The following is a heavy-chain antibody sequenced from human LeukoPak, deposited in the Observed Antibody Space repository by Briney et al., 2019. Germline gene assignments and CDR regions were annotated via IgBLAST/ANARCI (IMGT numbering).Heavy chain of an antibody. CDR2: IIPIFGTA. Sequence: GASVTVSCKASGYTFTSYGISWVRQAPGQGLEWMGGIIPIFGTANYAQKFQGRVTITADETTSTAYMELSSLRSEDTAVYYCAVSEVAGNYYYYYYMDVWGKGTTVTIS. D-gene: IGHD6-19*01. V-gene: IGHV1-69*13. J-gene: IGHJ6*03. CDR1: GYTFTSYG. CDR3: AVSEVAGNYYYYYYMDV.